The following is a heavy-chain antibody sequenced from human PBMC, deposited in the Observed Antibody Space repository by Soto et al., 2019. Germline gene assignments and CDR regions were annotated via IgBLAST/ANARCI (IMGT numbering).Heavy chain of an antibody. J-gene: IGHJ4*02. CDR3: ARQKDYGDYYGGFDY. Sequence: SVQVSCKASGGTFSSDAISWVRQAPGQGLEWMGGIIPIFGTANYAQKFQGRVTITADKSTSTAYMELSSLRSEDTAVYYCARQKDYGDYYGGFDYWGQGTLVTVSS. CDR2: IIPIFGTA. V-gene: IGHV1-69*06. CDR1: GGTFSSDA. D-gene: IGHD4-17*01.